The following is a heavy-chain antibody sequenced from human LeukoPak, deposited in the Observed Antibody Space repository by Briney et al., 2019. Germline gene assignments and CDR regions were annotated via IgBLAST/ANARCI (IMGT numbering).Heavy chain of an antibody. CDR3: ARGDYGDYVDY. V-gene: IGHV4-34*01. CDR2: VNHNGIT. D-gene: IGHD4-17*01. Sequence: SETLSLTCVVYGGSFSGYYWNWIRQPPGKGLEWIGEVNHNGITNYNSSLKSRVTISVDTSKNHFSLKLNSVTAADTAVYYCARGDYGDYVDYWGQGTLVTVSS. CDR1: GGSFSGYY. J-gene: IGHJ4*02.